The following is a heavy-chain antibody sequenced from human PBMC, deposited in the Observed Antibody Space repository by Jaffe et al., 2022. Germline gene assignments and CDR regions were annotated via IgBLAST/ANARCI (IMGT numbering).Heavy chain of an antibody. CDR1: GYTFTGYY. V-gene: IGHV1-2*02. CDR2: INPNSGGT. J-gene: IGHJ6*03. CDR3: ARGDLLWFGELNYYMDV. Sequence: QVQLVQSGAEVKKPGASVKVSCKASGYTFTGYYMHWVRQAPGQGLEWMGWINPNSGGTNYAQKFQGRVTMTRDTSISTAYMELSRLRSDDTAVYYCARGDLLWFGELNYYMDVWGKGTTVTVSS. D-gene: IGHD3-10*01.